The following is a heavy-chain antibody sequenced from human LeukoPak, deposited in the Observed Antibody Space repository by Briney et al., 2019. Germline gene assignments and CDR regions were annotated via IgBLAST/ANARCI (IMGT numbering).Heavy chain of an antibody. CDR3: ARGIFIVGPNPLDY. CDR2: ISSSGSTI. CDR1: GFTFSDYY. Sequence: KPGGSLRLSCAASGFTFSDYYMSWLRQAPGKGLEWVSYISSSGSTIYYADSVKCRFTISRDNAKYSLYLQLNSLRAEDTAVYDCARGIFIVGPNPLDYWGQGTLVTVSS. D-gene: IGHD1-26*01. J-gene: IGHJ4*02. V-gene: IGHV3-11*01.